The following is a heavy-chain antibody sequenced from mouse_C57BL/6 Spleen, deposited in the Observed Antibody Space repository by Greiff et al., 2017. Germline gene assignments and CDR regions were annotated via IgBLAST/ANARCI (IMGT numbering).Heavy chain of an antibody. Sequence: VKLQQSGPELVKPGASVKISCKASGYAFSSSWMNWVKQRPGKGLEWIGRIYPGDGDTNYNGKFKGKATLTADKSSSTAYMQLSSLTSEDSAVYFCARRGDYEAMDYWGQGTSVTVSS. CDR3: ARRGDYEAMDY. J-gene: IGHJ4*01. V-gene: IGHV1-82*01. CDR1: GYAFSSSW. CDR2: IYPGDGDT.